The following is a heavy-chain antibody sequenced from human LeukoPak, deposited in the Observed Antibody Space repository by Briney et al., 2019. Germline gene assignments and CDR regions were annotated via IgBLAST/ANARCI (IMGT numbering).Heavy chain of an antibody. V-gene: IGHV3-48*01. J-gene: IGHJ6*03. CDR2: ISSSSSTI. D-gene: IGHD2-2*01. CDR3: ARLPVVPAAIIYYYYYYMDV. CDR1: GFTFSSYS. Sequence: GGSLRLSCAASGFTFSSYSMNWVRQAPGKGLEWVSYISSSSSTIYYADSVKVRFTISRDNAKNSLYLQMNSLRAEDTAVYYCARLPVVPAAIIYYYYYYMDVWGKGTTVTVSS.